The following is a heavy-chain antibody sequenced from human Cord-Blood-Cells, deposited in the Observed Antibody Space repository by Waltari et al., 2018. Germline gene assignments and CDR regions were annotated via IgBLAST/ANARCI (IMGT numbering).Heavy chain of an antibody. CDR1: GFTFSSYG. V-gene: IGHV3-30*18. J-gene: IGHJ4*02. CDR2: IWYDGSNK. Sequence: QVQLVESGGGVVQPGRSLRLSCAASGFTFSSYGMHWVRQAPGKGREWVAVIWYDGSNKYYADVGKGRITISRDNSKNTLYLQMNSLRGEDTAMYYCAKDLDYWGQGTLVTVSS. CDR3: AKDLDY.